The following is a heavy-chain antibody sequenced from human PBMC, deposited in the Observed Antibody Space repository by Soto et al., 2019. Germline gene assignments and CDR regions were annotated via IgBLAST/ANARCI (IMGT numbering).Heavy chain of an antibody. CDR3: AKCNALRYFDWWPDYYYYYGMDV. D-gene: IGHD3-9*01. J-gene: IGHJ6*02. CDR1: GFTFSSYA. V-gene: IGHV3-23*01. Sequence: PGGSLRLSCAASGFTFSSYAMSWVRQAPGKGLEWVSAISGSGGSTYYADSVKGRFTISRDNSKNTLYLQMNSLRAEDTAVYYCAKCNALRYFDWWPDYYYYYGMDVWGQGTTVTVSS. CDR2: ISGSGGST.